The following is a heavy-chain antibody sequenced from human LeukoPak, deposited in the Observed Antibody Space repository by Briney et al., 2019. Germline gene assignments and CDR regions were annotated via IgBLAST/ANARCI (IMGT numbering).Heavy chain of an antibody. J-gene: IGHJ3*02. CDR1: GYTFTSYG. V-gene: IGHV1-18*01. Sequence: ASVKVSCKASGYTFTSYGISWVRQAPGQGLEWMGWISAYNGNTNYAQKLQGRVTMTTDTSTSTAYMELRSLRSDDTAVYYCARDFHRLGEFDAFYIWGQGTMVTVSS. CDR2: ISAYNGNT. D-gene: IGHD3-16*01. CDR3: ARDFHRLGEFDAFYI.